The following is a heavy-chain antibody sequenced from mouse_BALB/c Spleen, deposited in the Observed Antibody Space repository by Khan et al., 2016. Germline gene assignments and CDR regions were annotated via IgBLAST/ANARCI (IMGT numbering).Heavy chain of an antibody. Sequence: QVQLQQSGSELVKPGASVKMPCKASGYTFNSYNMHWVKQTPGQGLEWIGIFYPGNGDTSYDQKFKGKATLTADKSSSTAYMQLSSLTSEDSAVYYWARSGNDYDGWFFDVWGAGTTITVSS. CDR3: ARSGNDYDGWFFDV. CDR1: GYTFNSYN. J-gene: IGHJ1*01. V-gene: IGHV1-12*01. D-gene: IGHD2-4*01. CDR2: FYPGNGDT.